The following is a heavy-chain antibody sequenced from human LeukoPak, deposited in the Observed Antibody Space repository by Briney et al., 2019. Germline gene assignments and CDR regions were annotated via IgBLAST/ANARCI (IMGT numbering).Heavy chain of an antibody. CDR1: GGTFSSYT. V-gene: IGHV1-69*02. Sequence: ASVKVSCKASGGTFSSYTISWVRQAPGQGLEWMGRIIPILGIANYAQKFQGRVTITPDKSTSTAYMELSSLRSEDTAVYYCARVTPGYGDYYFDYWGQGTLVTVSS. J-gene: IGHJ4*02. D-gene: IGHD4-17*01. CDR3: ARVTPGYGDYYFDY. CDR2: IIPILGIA.